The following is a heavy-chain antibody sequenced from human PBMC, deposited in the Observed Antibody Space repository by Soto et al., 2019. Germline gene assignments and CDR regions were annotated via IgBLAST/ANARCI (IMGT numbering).Heavy chain of an antibody. D-gene: IGHD5-18*01. J-gene: IGHJ3*02. V-gene: IGHV1-69*01. CDR1: GGTFSSSA. CDR2: IIPMFGTP. CDR3: AREREAINACSTDALDI. Sequence: QVQLVQSGAEVKKPGSSVKVSCKASGGTFSSSAINWVRQAPGQGLERIGLIIPMFGTPNYAQKFQGRVTITADESTSTVYMELSSLKSEDTAVYSCAREREAINACSTDALDIWGQGTMVTVSS.